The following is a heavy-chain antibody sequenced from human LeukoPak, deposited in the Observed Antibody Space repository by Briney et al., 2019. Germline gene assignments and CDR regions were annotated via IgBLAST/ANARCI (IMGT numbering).Heavy chain of an antibody. D-gene: IGHD6-13*01. Sequence: GGSLRLSCAASGFTFSSYAMHWVRQAPGEGLEWVAIISYDGSNEYYADSVKGRFTISRDNSKSTLHLQMSSLRAEDTAVYYRAAIAEAGYHYGVDVWGQGTTVTVSS. CDR1: GFTFSSYA. J-gene: IGHJ6*02. CDR3: AAIAEAGYHYGVDV. CDR2: ISYDGSNE. V-gene: IGHV3-30-3*01.